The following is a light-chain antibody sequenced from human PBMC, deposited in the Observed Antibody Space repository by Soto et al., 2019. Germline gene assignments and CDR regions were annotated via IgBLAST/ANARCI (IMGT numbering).Light chain of an antibody. CDR2: DAT. J-gene: IGKJ1*01. CDR1: HNIERW. V-gene: IGKV1-5*01. CDR3: QQFDKSST. Sequence: QMTQSPSTLSASVGDRVTITCRASHNIERWMAWYQQKPGRAPSLLIFDATTLHSGVPSRFSGGGSGTEFTLTINGLQPDDFATYYCQQFDKSSTFGQGTTVEIK.